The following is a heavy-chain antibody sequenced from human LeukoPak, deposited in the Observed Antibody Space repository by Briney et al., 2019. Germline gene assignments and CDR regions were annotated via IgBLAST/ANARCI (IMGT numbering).Heavy chain of an antibody. Sequence: PGGSLRLSCEASGLTFSNSWMHWVRQAPGKGLVWVSRINNEGTTISCADSVKGRFTISRDNAKNTLYLQMNSLRAEDTAVYYCARVSGLGMNEYYQHWGQGTLVTVAS. V-gene: IGHV3-74*01. J-gene: IGHJ1*01. CDR3: ARVSGLGMNEYYQH. D-gene: IGHD3-10*01. CDR1: GLTFSNSW. CDR2: INNEGTTI.